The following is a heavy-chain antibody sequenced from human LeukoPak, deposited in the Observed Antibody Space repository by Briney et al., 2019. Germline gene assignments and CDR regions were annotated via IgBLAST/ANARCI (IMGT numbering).Heavy chain of an antibody. CDR2: IYPGDSDT. CDR3: ARLTVGSSSTGWFDP. D-gene: IGHD6-6*01. CDR1: GYTFTSYW. J-gene: IGHJ5*02. Sequence: GESLKISCQSSGYTFTSYWIGWVRQMPGKGLQWMGIIYPGDSDTTYSPSFQGQVTISADKSISTAYLQWSSLKASDTAIYYCARLTVGSSSTGWFDPWGQGTLVTVSS. V-gene: IGHV5-51*01.